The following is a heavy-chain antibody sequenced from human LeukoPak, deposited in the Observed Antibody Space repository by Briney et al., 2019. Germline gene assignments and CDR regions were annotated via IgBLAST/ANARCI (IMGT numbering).Heavy chain of an antibody. CDR3: ARVGVDIVS. J-gene: IGHJ5*02. CDR1: GFTFSSYW. Sequence: GGSLRLSCAASGFTFSSYWMSWVRQAPGKGLEWVAVISYDGSNKYYADSVKGRFTISRDNSKNTLYLQMNSLRAEDTAVYYCARVGVDIVSWGQGTLVTVSS. V-gene: IGHV3-30*01. D-gene: IGHD5/OR15-5a*01. CDR2: ISYDGSNK.